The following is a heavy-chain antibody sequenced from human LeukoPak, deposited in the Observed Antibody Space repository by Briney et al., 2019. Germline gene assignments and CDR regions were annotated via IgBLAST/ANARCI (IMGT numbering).Heavy chain of an antibody. J-gene: IGHJ2*01. CDR3: ARHSSSCYWYFDL. CDR1: GGSFSGYY. CDR2: INHSGST. D-gene: IGHD6-13*01. V-gene: IGHV4-34*01. Sequence: PSETLSLTCAVYGGSFSGYYWSWIRQPPGKGLEWVGEINHSGSTNYNPSLKSRVTISVDTSKNQFSLKLSSVTAADTAVYYCARHSSSCYWYFDLWGRGTLVTVSS.